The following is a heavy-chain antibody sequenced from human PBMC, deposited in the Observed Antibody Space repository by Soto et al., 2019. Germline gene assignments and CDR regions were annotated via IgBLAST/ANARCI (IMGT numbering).Heavy chain of an antibody. D-gene: IGHD6-13*01. CDR3: AKDRTAAARNFDY. Sequence: HPGGSLRLSCAVSGFTFSNHAMSWVRQAPGKGLEWVSAISTAVGATYYADSVKGRFTISRDDSNNTLFLQMNSLRAEDTAVYYCAKDRTAAARNFDYWGQGTLVTVSS. V-gene: IGHV3-23*01. J-gene: IGHJ4*02. CDR2: ISTAVGAT. CDR1: GFTFSNHA.